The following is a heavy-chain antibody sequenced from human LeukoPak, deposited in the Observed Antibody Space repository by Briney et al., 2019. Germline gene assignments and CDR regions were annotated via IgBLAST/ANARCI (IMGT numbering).Heavy chain of an antibody. Sequence: SETLSLTCTVSGGSISSSSYYWGWIRQPPGKGLEWIGSIYYSGSTYYNPSLKSRVTISVGTTKNQFSLKLSSVTAEDTAVYYCARAAAGTYFYMPGYWGQGTLVTVSS. V-gene: IGHV4-39*07. J-gene: IGHJ4*02. CDR1: GGSISSSSYY. CDR3: ARAAAGTYFYMPGY. CDR2: IYYSGST. D-gene: IGHD6-13*01.